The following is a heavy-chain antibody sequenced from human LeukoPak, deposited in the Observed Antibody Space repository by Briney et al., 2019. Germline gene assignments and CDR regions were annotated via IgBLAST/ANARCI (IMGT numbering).Heavy chain of an antibody. Sequence: GESLQISCKSSGYSFTSYWIGWVRQMPGKGLEWMGIIYPGDSDTRYSPSFQGQVTISADKSISTAYLQWSSLKASDTAMYYCALYDFWSGSTGGGFDPWGQGTLVTVSS. CDR1: GYSFTSYW. CDR3: ALYDFWSGSTGGGFDP. J-gene: IGHJ5*02. V-gene: IGHV5-51*01. CDR2: IYPGDSDT. D-gene: IGHD3-3*01.